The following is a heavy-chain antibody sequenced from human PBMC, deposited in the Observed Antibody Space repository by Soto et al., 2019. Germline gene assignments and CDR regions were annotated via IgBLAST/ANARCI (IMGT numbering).Heavy chain of an antibody. Sequence: GGSLRLSCVASGYNFNKYAVSWVRQAPGKGLEWVSAISNGGDNTHYADSVKGRFTITRDNSKNMLYLEMNSLTVEDTAVYYCVRRAQYFDGTGFHAFDIWGQGTRVTVS. D-gene: IGHD3-22*01. CDR2: ISNGGDNT. CDR3: VRRAQYFDGTGFHAFDI. CDR1: GYNFNKYA. J-gene: IGHJ3*02. V-gene: IGHV3-23*01.